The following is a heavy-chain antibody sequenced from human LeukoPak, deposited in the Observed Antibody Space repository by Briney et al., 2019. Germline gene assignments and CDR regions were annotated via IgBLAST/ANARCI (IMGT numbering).Heavy chain of an antibody. J-gene: IGHJ4*02. CDR1: GFTFSAYS. V-gene: IGHV3-48*04. CDR2: ISTTSNSI. CDR3: ARGLTYAYFDY. Sequence: GGSLRLSCAASGFTFSAYSMNWVRQAPGKGLEWVSYISTTSNSIYYADSVEGRFTISRDNAKNSLYLQMNSLRAEDSAVYYCARGLTYAYFDYWGQGTQVTVSS. D-gene: IGHD3-16*01.